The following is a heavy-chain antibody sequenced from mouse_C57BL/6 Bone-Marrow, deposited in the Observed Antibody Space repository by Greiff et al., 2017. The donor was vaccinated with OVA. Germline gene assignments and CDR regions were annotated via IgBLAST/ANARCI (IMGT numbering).Heavy chain of an antibody. CDR2: INPNNGGT. V-gene: IGHV1-22*01. J-gene: IGHJ1*03. Sequence: EVQLQESGPELVKPGASVKMSCKASGYTFTDYNMHWVKQSHGKSLEWIGYINPNNGGTSYNQKFKGKATLTVNKSSSTAYMELRSLTSEDSAVYDCASPLYYYGHWYFDVWGTGTTVTVSS. CDR3: ASPLYYYGHWYFDV. D-gene: IGHD1-1*01. CDR1: GYTFTDYN.